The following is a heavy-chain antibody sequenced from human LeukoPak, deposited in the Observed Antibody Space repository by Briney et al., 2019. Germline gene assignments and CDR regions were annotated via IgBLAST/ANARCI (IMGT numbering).Heavy chain of an antibody. V-gene: IGHV4-34*01. D-gene: IGHD3-22*01. CDR1: GGSLSGYY. CDR2: INHSEST. J-gene: IGHJ4*02. Sequence: SETLSLTCAVYGGSLSGYYWSWIRQPPGKGLEWIGEINHSESTNYNPSLKSRVTISVDTSKTQFSLKLSSVTAADTAVYYCARGEMTTDYYYDSSGYFDYWGQGTLVTVSS. CDR3: ARGEMTTDYYYDSSGYFDY.